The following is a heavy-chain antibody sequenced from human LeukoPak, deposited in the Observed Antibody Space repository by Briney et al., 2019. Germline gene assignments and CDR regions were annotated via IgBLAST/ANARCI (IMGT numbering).Heavy chain of an antibody. CDR1: GGSISSYY. D-gene: IGHD3-16*01. J-gene: IGHJ3*02. CDR3: XRITVGXAFDI. Sequence: SETLSLSCTVSGGSISSYYWRWIRQPPGKGLEWIGYIYYSGSTNYNPSLKSRVTISVDTSKNQFSLKLSSVTDADTAVYYCXRITVGXAFDIWGQGTMVTVSS. V-gene: IGHV4-59*01. CDR2: IYYSGST.